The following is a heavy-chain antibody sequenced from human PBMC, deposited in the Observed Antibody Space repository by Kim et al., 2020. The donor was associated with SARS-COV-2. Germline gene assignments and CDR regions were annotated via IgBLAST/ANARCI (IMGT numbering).Heavy chain of an antibody. J-gene: IGHJ6*02. CDR3: ASLGGSSSGPGGYYYGMDV. CDR1: GGSFSGYY. V-gene: IGHV4-34*01. Sequence: SETLSLTCDVYGGSFSGYYWSWIRQPPGKGLEWIGEINHSGSTNYNPSLKSRVTISVDTSKNQFSLKLSSVTAADTAVYYCASLGGSSSGPGGYYYGMDVWGQGTTVTVSS. D-gene: IGHD3-22*01. CDR2: INHSGST.